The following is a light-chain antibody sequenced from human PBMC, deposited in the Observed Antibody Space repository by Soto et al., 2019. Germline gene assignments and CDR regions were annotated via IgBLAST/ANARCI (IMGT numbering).Light chain of an antibody. CDR1: QSLLHSNGYNY. V-gene: IGKV2-28*01. J-gene: IGKJ1*01. CDR3: YQYDSSPWT. CDR2: LGS. Sequence: DIVMTQSPLSLPVTPGEPASISCRSSQSLLHSNGYNYLDWYLQKPGQSPQLLIYLGSNRASGVPDRFSGSGSGTDFTLTISRLEPEDFAVYFCYQYDSSPWTFGQGTKVDIK.